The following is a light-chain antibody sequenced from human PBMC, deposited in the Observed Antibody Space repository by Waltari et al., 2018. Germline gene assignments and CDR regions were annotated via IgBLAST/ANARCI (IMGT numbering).Light chain of an antibody. J-gene: IGLJ1*01. CDR1: SSDVGYYNY. V-gene: IGLV2-14*03. CDR3: SSYTSSNTYV. CDR2: DVS. Sequence: QSALTQPASVSGSPGQSITISCTGTSSDVGYYNYISWYQQHPDKAPKVVIYDVSKWPSGVSNRFSGSKSGNTASLTSSGLQAEDEADYYCSSYTSSNTYVFGTGTKVTVL.